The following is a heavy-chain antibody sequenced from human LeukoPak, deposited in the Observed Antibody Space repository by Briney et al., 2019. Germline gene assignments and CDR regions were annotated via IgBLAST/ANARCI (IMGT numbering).Heavy chain of an antibody. CDR3: ARHVGQQWLVSWFDP. J-gene: IGHJ5*02. Sequence: SETLSLTCTVSGGSISNCNYYWGWIRQPPGKALEWIGSIYYSGSAYHNPSLKSRVTISVDTSKNQFSLKLSSVTAADTAVYYCARHVGQQWLVSWFDPWGQGTLVTVSS. CDR2: IYYSGSA. V-gene: IGHV4-39*01. CDR1: GGSISNCNYY. D-gene: IGHD6-19*01.